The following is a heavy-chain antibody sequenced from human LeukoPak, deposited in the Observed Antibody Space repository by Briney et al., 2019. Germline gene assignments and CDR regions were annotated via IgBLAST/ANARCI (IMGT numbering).Heavy chain of an antibody. J-gene: IGHJ4*02. CDR1: GFTFSSYE. V-gene: IGHV3-48*03. Sequence: GGSLRLSCAASGFTFSSYEMNWVRQAPGKGLEWVSYISSSGSTIYYADSVKGRFTISRDNAKNSLYLQMNSLRVEDTAVYYCARDGDGDYVFSYYFDYWGQGTLVTVSS. CDR3: ARDGDGDYVFSYYFDY. CDR2: ISSSGSTI. D-gene: IGHD4-17*01.